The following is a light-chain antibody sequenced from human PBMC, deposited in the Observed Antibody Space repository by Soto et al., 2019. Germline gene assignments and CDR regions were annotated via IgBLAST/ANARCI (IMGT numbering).Light chain of an antibody. CDR2: TAS. CDR3: QQYNNRPST. CDR1: HGVSTW. J-gene: IGKJ5*01. Sequence: DIQITQSKSSVFASVGDSVTITCRASHGVSTWLAWYQQKPGKGHNXLIYTASRMQSGIPSRFSGSGSGTHFTFTISSLQTEDFVTYYCQQYNNRPSTFGQGTQLDI. V-gene: IGKV1-12*01.